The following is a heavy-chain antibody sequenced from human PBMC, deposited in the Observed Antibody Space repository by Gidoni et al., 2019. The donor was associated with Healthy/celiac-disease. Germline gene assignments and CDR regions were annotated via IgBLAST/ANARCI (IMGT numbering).Heavy chain of an antibody. J-gene: IGHJ4*02. CDR2: ISRNGGST. CDR1: GFTFSSYA. V-gene: IGHV3-64D*06. D-gene: IGHD3-10*01. CDR3: VKDLDSSGSGSYYYFDY. Sequence: EVQLVESGGGLVQPGGSLRLSCSASGFTFSSYAMHWVRQAPGKGLEYVSAISRNGGSTYYADSVKGRFTISRDNSKNTLYLQMSSLRAEDTAVYYCVKDLDSSGSGSYYYFDYWGQGTLVTVSS.